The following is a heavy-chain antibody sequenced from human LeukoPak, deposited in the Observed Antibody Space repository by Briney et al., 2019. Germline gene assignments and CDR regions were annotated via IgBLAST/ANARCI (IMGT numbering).Heavy chain of an antibody. J-gene: IGHJ4*02. V-gene: IGHV1-2*02. CDR1: GYXFTGYY. CDR3: ASSNYYGSGSSFLDY. Sequence: ASVKVSCKASGYXFTGYYIHWVRQAPGQGLEWMGWINPNSGGTNYAQKFQGRVTMTRDTSISTAYMELSRLRSDDTAVYYCASSNYYGSGSSFLDYWGQGTLVTVSS. CDR2: INPNSGGT. D-gene: IGHD3-10*01.